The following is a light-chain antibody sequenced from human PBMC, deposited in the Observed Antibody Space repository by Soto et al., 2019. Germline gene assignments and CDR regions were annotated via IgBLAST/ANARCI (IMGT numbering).Light chain of an antibody. CDR2: GVS. CDR3: QQYGSSPRYT. Sequence: EIVLTQSPGTLSLSPGERATLSCRASQSVSSSYLAWYQQKPGQAPRLLIYGVSSRATGIPDRFSGSGSGTDFTLTISRLEPEAFAVYYCQQYGSSPRYTFGQGTKLEIK. CDR1: QSVSSSY. V-gene: IGKV3-20*01. J-gene: IGKJ2*01.